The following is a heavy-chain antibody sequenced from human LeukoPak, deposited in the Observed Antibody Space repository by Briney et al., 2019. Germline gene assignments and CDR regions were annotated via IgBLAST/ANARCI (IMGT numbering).Heavy chain of an antibody. D-gene: IGHD2-15*01. CDR1: GGSFSGYY. V-gene: IGHV4-34*01. CDR3: ARHDHSLLGDADCSGGSCYREN. Sequence: SETLSLTCAVYGGSFSGYYWSWIRQPPGKWLEWIGEINHSGSTNYNPSLKSRVTISVDTSKNQFSLKLSSVTAADTAVYYCARHDHSLLGDADCSGGSCYRENWGQGTLVTVSS. CDR2: INHSGST. J-gene: IGHJ4*02.